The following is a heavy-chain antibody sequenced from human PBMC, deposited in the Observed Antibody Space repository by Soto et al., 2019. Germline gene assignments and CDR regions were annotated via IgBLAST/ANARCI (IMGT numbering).Heavy chain of an antibody. Sequence: QVQLVQSGAEVKKPGASVKVSCKASGYTFTSYGISWVRQAPGQGLEWMGWISASNGNTNYAQNLQGRVTMTTDTSTSTAYMELRSLRSDDTAVYYCARESRSYDILTGYHHYYYMDVWGKGTTVTVSS. J-gene: IGHJ6*03. CDR2: ISASNGNT. CDR1: GYTFTSYG. D-gene: IGHD3-9*01. V-gene: IGHV1-18*01. CDR3: ARESRSYDILTGYHHYYYMDV.